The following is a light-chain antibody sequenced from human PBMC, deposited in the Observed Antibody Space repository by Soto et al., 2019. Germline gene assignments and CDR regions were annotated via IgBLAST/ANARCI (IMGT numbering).Light chain of an antibody. Sequence: DIVMTQSPDSLAVSLGERATINCKSSQSVLYSSNNKNYLTWYQQKPGHTPKVLIYWASTRESGVPDRFSGSGSGTDFTLTISSLQAEDVAVYYCQQYYSPPHTFGQGTKLEIK. J-gene: IGKJ2*01. CDR1: QSVLYSSNNKNY. V-gene: IGKV4-1*01. CDR3: QQYYSPPHT. CDR2: WAS.